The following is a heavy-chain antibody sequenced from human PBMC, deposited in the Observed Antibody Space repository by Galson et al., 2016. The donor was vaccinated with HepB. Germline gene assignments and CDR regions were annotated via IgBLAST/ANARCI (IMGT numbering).Heavy chain of an antibody. CDR3: ARDTSSSIRADW. J-gene: IGHJ4*02. D-gene: IGHD2-21*01. CDR2: IYIDGST. CDR1: GFTVNANY. V-gene: IGHV3-53*01. Sequence: SLRLSCAASGFTVNANYMSWVRQAPGRGLEWVSIIYIDGSTYYADPVKVRFTISRDRSKNTLVLQMNSLSPGDTAVYYCARDTSSSIRADWWGQGTLVTVSS.